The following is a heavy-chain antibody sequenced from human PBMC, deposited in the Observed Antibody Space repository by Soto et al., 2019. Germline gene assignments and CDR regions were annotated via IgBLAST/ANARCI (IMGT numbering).Heavy chain of an antibody. D-gene: IGHD6-6*01. J-gene: IGHJ4*02. CDR2: INHVRST. Sequence: PSETLSLTCAVYGGSFSNYWWSWIRQPPGKGLEWIGYINHVRSTNYNPSLKSRVTISVDTSKNQFSMKLSSVTAADAAVYYGARGVPGYWGQGTLVTVSS. CDR1: GGSFSNYW. CDR3: ARGVPGY. V-gene: IGHV4-34*01.